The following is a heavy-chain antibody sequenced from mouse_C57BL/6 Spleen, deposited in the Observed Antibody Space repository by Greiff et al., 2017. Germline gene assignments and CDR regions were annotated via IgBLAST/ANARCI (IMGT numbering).Heavy chain of an antibody. J-gene: IGHJ2*01. CDR2: ISSGGSYT. Sequence: EVQGVESGGDLVKPGGSLKLSCAASGFTFSSYGMSWVRQTPDKRLEWVATISSGGSYTYYPDSVKGRFTISRDNAKNTLYLQMSSLKSEDTAMYYCARQDGFDYWGQGTTLTVSS. CDR3: ARQDGFDY. CDR1: GFTFSSYG. D-gene: IGHD2-3*01. V-gene: IGHV5-6*01.